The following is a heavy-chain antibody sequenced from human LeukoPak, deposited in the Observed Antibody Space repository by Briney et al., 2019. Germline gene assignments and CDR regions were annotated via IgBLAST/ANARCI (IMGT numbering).Heavy chain of an antibody. V-gene: IGHV6-1*01. J-gene: IGHJ5*02. CDR1: GDSVSSNSAA. Sequence: SQTLSLTCAISGDSVSSNSAAWNWIRQSPSRGLGWLGRTYYRSKWYNDHAVSVKSRITINPDTSKNQFSLQLNSVTPEDTAVYYCARGDCSSTSCYSANWFDPWGQGTLVTVSS. CDR2: TYYRSKWYN. D-gene: IGHD2-2*02. CDR3: ARGDCSSTSCYSANWFDP.